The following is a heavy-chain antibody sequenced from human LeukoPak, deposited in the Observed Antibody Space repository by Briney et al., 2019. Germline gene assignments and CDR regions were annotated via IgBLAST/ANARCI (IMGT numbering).Heavy chain of an antibody. J-gene: IGHJ3*02. V-gene: IGHV3-9*03. D-gene: IGHD2-21*01. CDR1: GFTFDDYA. Sequence: PGRSLRLSCAASGFTFDDYAMHWVRQAPGKGLEWVSGISWNSGSIGYADSVKGRFTISRDNAKNSLYLQMNSLRAEDMALYYCAKDFGAYCGGDCYLGAFDIWGQGTMVTVSS. CDR2: ISWNSGSI. CDR3: AKDFGAYCGGDCYLGAFDI.